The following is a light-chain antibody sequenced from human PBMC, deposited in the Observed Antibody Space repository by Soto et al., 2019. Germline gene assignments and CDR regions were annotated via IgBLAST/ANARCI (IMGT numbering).Light chain of an antibody. V-gene: IGKV3-15*01. J-gene: IGKJ1*01. CDR2: DAS. Sequence: EKVMTQSPATLSVSPGERATLSCRASQSVRSNLAWYQQKPGQPPRLLIYDASTRATRIPFRFSGSGSGTEFTLTISSLQSEDFAVYYCQQYDNWPRTFGQGTRVDFK. CDR1: QSVRSN. CDR3: QQYDNWPRT.